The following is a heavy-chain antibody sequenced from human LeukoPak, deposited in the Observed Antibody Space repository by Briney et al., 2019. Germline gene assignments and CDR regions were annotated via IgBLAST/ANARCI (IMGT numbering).Heavy chain of an antibody. CDR3: AKDRETGKRRKLGGNDY. J-gene: IGHJ4*02. CDR1: GFTFSSYA. D-gene: IGHD1-1*01. CDR2: ISGSGGST. V-gene: IGHV3-23*01. Sequence: GGSLRLSCAASGFTFSSYAMSWVRQALGKGLEWVSAISGSGGSTYYADSVKGRFTISRDNSKNTLYLQMNSLRAEDTAVYYCAKDRETGKRRKLGGNDYWGQGTLVTVSS.